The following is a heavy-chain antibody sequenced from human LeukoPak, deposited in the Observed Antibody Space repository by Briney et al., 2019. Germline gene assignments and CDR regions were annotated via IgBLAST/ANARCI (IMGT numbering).Heavy chain of an antibody. CDR2: ISSSSTYI. V-gene: IGHV3-21*01. Sequence: PGGSLRLSCAASGFTFSSYTMNWVRQAPGKGLEWVSSISSSSTYIYYADSVKGRFTISRDNAKNSLYLQMNSLRAEDTAVYYCAKDIYGGSWPNDYWGQGILVTVSS. CDR3: AKDIYGGSWPNDY. D-gene: IGHD4-23*01. J-gene: IGHJ4*02. CDR1: GFTFSSYT.